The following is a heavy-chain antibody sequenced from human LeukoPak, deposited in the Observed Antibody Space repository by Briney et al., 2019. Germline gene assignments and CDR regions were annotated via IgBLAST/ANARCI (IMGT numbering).Heavy chain of an antibody. CDR1: GGSSTGYY. Sequence: SETLSLTCAVYGGSSTGYYWSWIRQPPGKGLEWIGEINHRGSTNYNPSLKSRVTISVDTSKNQFSLKLSSVTAADTAVYYCARVWSSSWSFFDYWGQGTLVTVSS. D-gene: IGHD6-13*01. J-gene: IGHJ4*02. CDR2: INHRGST. V-gene: IGHV4-34*01. CDR3: ARVWSSSWSFFDY.